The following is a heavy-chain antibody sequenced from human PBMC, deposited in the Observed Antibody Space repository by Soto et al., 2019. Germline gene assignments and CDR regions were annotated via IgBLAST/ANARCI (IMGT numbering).Heavy chain of an antibody. CDR2: FDPEVGEA. Sequence: GASVKVSCKVSGFTLTELPMHGVRQAPGKGLEWMGAFDPEVGEAVYAQIFQGRFILTEDTNINTAYMELNSLESEDTAVYFCAVPVNLEALEQWGQGRMVNV. J-gene: IGHJ3*01. CDR3: AVPVNLEALEQ. CDR1: GFTLTELP. D-gene: IGHD3-3*01. V-gene: IGHV1-24*01.